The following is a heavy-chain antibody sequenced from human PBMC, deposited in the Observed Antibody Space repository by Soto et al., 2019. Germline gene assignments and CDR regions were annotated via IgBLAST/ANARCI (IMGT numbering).Heavy chain of an antibody. CDR3: ARDNGYYDSSGYYYFPDY. CDR2: VGGTGDKT. Sequence: GSLRLSCAASGFTFNSYAMSWVRQGPGKGLEWVSTVGGTGDKTYYADSVKGRFTISRDNSKNTLYLQMNSLRAEDTAVYYCARDNGYYDSSGYYYFPDYWGQGTLVTVSS. V-gene: IGHV3-23*01. CDR1: GFTFNSYA. D-gene: IGHD3-22*01. J-gene: IGHJ4*02.